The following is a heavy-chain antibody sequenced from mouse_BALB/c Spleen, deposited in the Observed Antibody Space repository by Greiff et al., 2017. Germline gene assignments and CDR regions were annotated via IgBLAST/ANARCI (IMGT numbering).Heavy chain of an antibody. D-gene: IGHD4-1*01. J-gene: IGHJ3*01. V-gene: IGHV5-6*02. CDR1: GFTFSSYG. CDR2: ISSGGSYT. Sequence: EVKLVESGGDLVKPGGSLKLSCAPSGFTFSSYGMSWVRQTPDKRLEWVATISSGGSYTYYPDSVKGRFTISRDNAKNTLYLQMSSLKSEDTAMYYCARQVPGTWFAYWGQGTLVTVSA. CDR3: ARQVPGTWFAY.